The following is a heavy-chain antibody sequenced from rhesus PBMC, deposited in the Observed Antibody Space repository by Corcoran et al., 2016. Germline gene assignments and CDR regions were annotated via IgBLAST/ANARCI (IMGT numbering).Heavy chain of an antibody. CDR1: GFSLSTSGMG. CDR2: IYWDDNK. V-gene: IGHV2S1*01. D-gene: IGHD2-39*01. Sequence: QVTLKESGPAVVKPTQTLTLTCTFSGFSLSTSGMGVGWIRQPPGQALEWLTSIYWDDNKYHSTSLKSRLSISKDTSKNQVVLTMTNMDPVETATYYGERGGSVLEASAGDYWGQGVLFTVSS. J-gene: IGHJ4*01. CDR3: ERGGSVLEASAGDY.